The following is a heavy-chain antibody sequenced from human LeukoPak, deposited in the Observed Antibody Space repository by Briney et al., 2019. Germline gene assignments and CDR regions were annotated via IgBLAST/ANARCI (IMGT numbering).Heavy chain of an antibody. Sequence: GASVKVSCKASGYTFTGYYMHWVRQAPGQGLEWMGWINPNSGGTNYAQKFQGRVTMTRDTSISTAYMELSRLTSDDTAVYYCARDGPGYCSSTSCLVMDVWGQGTTVTVSS. J-gene: IGHJ6*02. CDR3: ARDGPGYCSSTSCLVMDV. D-gene: IGHD2-2*01. CDR2: INPNSGGT. CDR1: GYTFTGYY. V-gene: IGHV1-2*02.